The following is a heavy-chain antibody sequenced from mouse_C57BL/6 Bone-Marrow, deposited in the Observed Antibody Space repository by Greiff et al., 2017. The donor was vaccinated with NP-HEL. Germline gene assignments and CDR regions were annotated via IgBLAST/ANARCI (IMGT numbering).Heavy chain of an antibody. CDR2: IDPNSGGT. CDR1: GYTFTSYW. CDR3: ARDYYGSRGWDFDV. J-gene: IGHJ1*03. V-gene: IGHV1-72*01. D-gene: IGHD1-1*01. Sequence: QVHVKQPGADLVKPGASVKLSCKASGYTFTSYWMHWVKQRPGRGLEWIGRIDPNSGGTKFNEKFKTKATLTVDTPSSTAYMQLSSLTSEDSAVYYCARDYYGSRGWDFDVWGTGTTVTVSS.